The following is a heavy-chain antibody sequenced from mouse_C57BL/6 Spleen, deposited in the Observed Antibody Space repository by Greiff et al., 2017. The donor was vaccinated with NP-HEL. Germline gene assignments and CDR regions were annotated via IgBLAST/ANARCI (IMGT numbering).Heavy chain of an antibody. Sequence: EVKLEESGEGLVKPGGSLKLSCAASGFTFSSYAMSWVRQTPEKRLEWVAYISSGGDYIYYADTVKGRFTISRDNARNTLYLQMSSLKSEDTAMYYCTRGDDYDAKSWFAYWGQGTLVTVSA. V-gene: IGHV5-9-1*02. J-gene: IGHJ3*01. CDR2: ISSGGDYI. D-gene: IGHD2-4*01. CDR3: TRGDDYDAKSWFAY. CDR1: GFTFSSYA.